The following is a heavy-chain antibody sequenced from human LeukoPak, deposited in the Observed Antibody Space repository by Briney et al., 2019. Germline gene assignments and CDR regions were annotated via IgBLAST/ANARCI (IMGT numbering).Heavy chain of an antibody. V-gene: IGHV1-69*13. Sequence: GASVKVSCKASGGTFSSYAISWVRQAPGQGLERMGGIIPIFGTANYAQKFQGRVTITADESTSTAYMELSSLRSEDTAVYYCARGDDYSNYLVYWGQGTLVTVSS. J-gene: IGHJ4*02. CDR2: IIPIFGTA. D-gene: IGHD4-11*01. CDR1: GGTFSSYA. CDR3: ARGDDYSNYLVY.